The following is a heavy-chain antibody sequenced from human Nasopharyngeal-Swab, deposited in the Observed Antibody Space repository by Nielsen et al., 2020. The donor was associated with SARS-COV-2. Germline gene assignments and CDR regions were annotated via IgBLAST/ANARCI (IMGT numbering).Heavy chain of an antibody. CDR3: ARVAGITMVRGVDY. CDR1: GFTFSSYA. J-gene: IGHJ4*02. V-gene: IGHV3-30-3*01. CDR2: ISYDGSNK. D-gene: IGHD3-10*01. Sequence: GGSLRLSCAASGFTFSSYAMHWVRQAPGKGLEWVAVISYDGSNKYYADSVKGRFTISRDNSKNTPYLQMNSLRAEDTAVYYCARVAGITMVRGVDYWGQGTLVTVSS.